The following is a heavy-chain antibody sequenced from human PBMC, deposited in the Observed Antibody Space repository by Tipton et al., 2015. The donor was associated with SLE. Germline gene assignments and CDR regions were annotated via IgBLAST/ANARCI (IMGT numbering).Heavy chain of an antibody. Sequence: TLSLTCTVSGGSISSHYWSWIRQPPGKGLEWIGEINHSGSTNYNPSLKSRVTISVDTSKNQFSLKLSSVTAADTAVYYCARDSPQRTWYFDLWGRGTLVTVSS. J-gene: IGHJ2*01. CDR3: ARDSPQRTWYFDL. CDR1: GGSISSHY. CDR2: INHSGST. V-gene: IGHV4-34*01. D-gene: IGHD2-21*01.